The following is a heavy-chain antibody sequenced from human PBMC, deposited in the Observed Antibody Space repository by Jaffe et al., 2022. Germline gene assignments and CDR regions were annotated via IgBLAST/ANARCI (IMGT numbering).Heavy chain of an antibody. CDR2: ISWNSGSI. CDR3: RAQHYRDMDV. Sequence: EVQLVESGGGLVQPGRSLRLSCAASGFTFDDYAMHWVRQAPGKGLEWVSGISWNSGSIGYADSVKGRFTISRDNAKNSLYLQMNSLRAEDTALYYCRAQHYRDMDVWGKGTTVTVSS. CDR1: GFTFDDYA. J-gene: IGHJ6*03. V-gene: IGHV3-9*01. D-gene: IGHD3-10*01.